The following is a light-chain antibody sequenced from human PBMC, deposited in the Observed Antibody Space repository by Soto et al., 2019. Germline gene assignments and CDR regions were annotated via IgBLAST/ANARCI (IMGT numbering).Light chain of an antibody. CDR1: SSDFGDYNY. CDR2: EVS. V-gene: IGLV2-8*01. Sequence: QSALTQPPSASGSPGQSVTISCTGPSSDFGDYNYVSWYQHHPGKAPKLMIYEVSKRPSGVPDRFSGSKSGNTASLTVSGLQAEDEAEYFCVSYKTDDTFVFGTGTKVTVL. CDR3: VSYKTDDTFV. J-gene: IGLJ1*01.